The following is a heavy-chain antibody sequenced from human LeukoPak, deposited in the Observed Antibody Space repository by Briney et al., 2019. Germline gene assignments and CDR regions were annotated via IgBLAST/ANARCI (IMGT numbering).Heavy chain of an antibody. CDR3: ASGGATYSSSWNENYYYYYYGMDV. D-gene: IGHD6-13*01. CDR1: GGTFSSYA. V-gene: IGHV1-69*01. J-gene: IGHJ6*04. Sequence: SVKVSCKASGGTFSSYAISWVRQAPGQGLEWMGGIIPIFGTANYAQKFQGRVTITADESTSTAYMELSSLRSEDTAVYYCASGGATYSSSWNENYYYYYYGMDVWGKGTTVTVSS. CDR2: IIPIFGTA.